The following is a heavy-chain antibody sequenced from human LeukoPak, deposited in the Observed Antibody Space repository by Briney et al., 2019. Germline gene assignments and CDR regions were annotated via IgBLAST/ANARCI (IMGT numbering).Heavy chain of an antibody. J-gene: IGHJ4*02. Sequence: SETLSLTCNVYGVSTSSDYWTWIRQPPGKGLEWIGYIYYSGTTNYNPSLKSRVTISVDTSKNQFSLNLSSVTAADTAVYYCARDRLYYFDYWGQGTLVTVSS. CDR2: IYYSGTT. CDR1: GVSTSSDY. V-gene: IGHV4-59*01. CDR3: ARDRLYYFDY.